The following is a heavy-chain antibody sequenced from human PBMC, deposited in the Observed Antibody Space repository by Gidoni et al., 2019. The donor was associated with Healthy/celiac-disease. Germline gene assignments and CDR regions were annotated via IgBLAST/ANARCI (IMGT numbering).Heavy chain of an antibody. D-gene: IGHD2-21*02. J-gene: IGHJ3*02. CDR1: GSTFSSYA. CDR2: ISGSGGRT. V-gene: IGHV3-23*01. CDR3: AKDRPLAYCGGDCYEAFDI. Sequence: EVQLLESGGGLVQPGGSLRLSCAASGSTFSSYAMSWGRQAPGKGLERVSDISGSGGRTYYPDSVKSRFTISRDNSKNTMYLQMNSLRAEETAVYYCAKDRPLAYCGGDCYEAFDIWGQGTMVTVSS.